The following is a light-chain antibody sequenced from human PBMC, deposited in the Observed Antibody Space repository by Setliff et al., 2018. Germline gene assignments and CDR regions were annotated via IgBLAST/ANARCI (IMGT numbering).Light chain of an antibody. Sequence: QSALAQAPSVSATPGQRITIFCSGSNSNVGSNGVSWYHQVPPLAPRLLIFGDLHRASGVPDRFSGSKSGTSASLTITGLQAEDEAYYYCQSSDDNEYVFGTGTKVTVL. J-gene: IGLJ1*01. CDR2: GDL. V-gene: IGLV1-44*01. CDR3: QSSDDNEYV. CDR1: NSNVGSNG.